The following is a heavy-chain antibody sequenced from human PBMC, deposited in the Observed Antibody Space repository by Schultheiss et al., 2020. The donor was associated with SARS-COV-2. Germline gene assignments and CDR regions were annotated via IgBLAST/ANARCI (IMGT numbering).Heavy chain of an antibody. CDR3: ARESGDAVGHAGY. D-gene: IGHD1-26*01. V-gene: IGHV3-21*04. Sequence: GESLKISCAASGFTFSSYSMNWVRQAPGKGLEWVSSISSSSSYIYYADSVKGRFTISRDNSKNMLYLQMNSVRPEDTAVYYCARESGDAVGHAGYWGQGTLVTVSS. CDR1: GFTFSSYS. J-gene: IGHJ4*02. CDR2: ISSSSSYI.